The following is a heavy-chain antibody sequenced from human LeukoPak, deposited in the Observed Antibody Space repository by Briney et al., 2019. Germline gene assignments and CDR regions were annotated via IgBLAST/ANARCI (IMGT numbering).Heavy chain of an antibody. CDR1: GFTFSSYW. CDR2: INSDGSST. D-gene: IGHD1-26*01. J-gene: IGHJ6*02. V-gene: IGHV3-74*01. CDR3: ANEEVPGVGSGSYFNYYGMDV. Sequence: PGGSLRLSCAASGFTFSSYWMHWVRQAPGKGLVWVSRINSDGSSTSYADSVKGRFTISRDNSKNTLYLQMNSLRAEDTAVYYCANEEVPGVGSGSYFNYYGMDVWGQGTTVTVSS.